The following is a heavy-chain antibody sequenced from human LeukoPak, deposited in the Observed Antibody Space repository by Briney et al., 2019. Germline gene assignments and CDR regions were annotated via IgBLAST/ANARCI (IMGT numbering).Heavy chain of an antibody. CDR1: GYSFTSYW. CDR2: IYPGDSDT. J-gene: IGHJ4*02. V-gene: IGHV5-51*01. CDR3: ARRRDLYSGSYYPFDY. Sequence: GESLKISCKGSGYSFTSYWIGWVRQMPGKGLEWMGFIYPGDSDTRYSPSFQGQVTISADKSINTAYLQWNSLKASDSAMYYCARRRDLYSGSYYPFDYWGQGTLVTVSS. D-gene: IGHD1-26*01.